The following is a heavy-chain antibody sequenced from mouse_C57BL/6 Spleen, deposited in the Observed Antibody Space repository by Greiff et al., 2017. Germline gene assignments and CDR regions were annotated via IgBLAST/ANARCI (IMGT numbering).Heavy chain of an antibody. CDR3: TSTVVDFDY. V-gene: IGHV1-15*01. D-gene: IGHD1-1*01. J-gene: IGHJ2*01. CDR2: IDPETGGT. CDR1: DYTFPDYE. Sequence: VQLQQSGAELVRPGASVTLSCKASDYTFPDYEMHWVKQTPVHGLEWIGAIDPETGGTAYNQKFKGKAILTADKSSSTAYMELRSLTSEDSAVYYCTSTVVDFDYWGQGTTLTVSS.